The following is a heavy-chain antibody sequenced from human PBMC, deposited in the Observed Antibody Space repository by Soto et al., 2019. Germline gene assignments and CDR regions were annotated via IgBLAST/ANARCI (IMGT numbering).Heavy chain of an antibody. D-gene: IGHD3-22*01. CDR2: IWYDGSNK. CDR3: AKWYYYDSSGYPYYYYYGMDV. CDR1: GFSFSKYG. Sequence: GGSLRLSCAASGFSFSKYGMNWVRQAPGKGLEWVAVIWYDGSNKYYADSVRGRFTISRDNSKNTLYLQMNSLRAEDTAVYYCAKWYYYDSSGYPYYYYYGMDVWGQGTTVTVSS. J-gene: IGHJ6*02. V-gene: IGHV3-33*06.